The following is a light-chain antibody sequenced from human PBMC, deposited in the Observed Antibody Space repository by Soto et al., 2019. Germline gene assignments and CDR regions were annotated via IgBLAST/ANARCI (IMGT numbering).Light chain of an antibody. CDR1: QSVTTTY. V-gene: IGKV3-20*01. CDR3: QQHGSSPFT. Sequence: EIVLTQSPGTLSLSPGERATLSCRASQSVTTTYLAWYQQKPGQAPRLLISGASTRATGIPVRFSASGSGTDFTLTISRLEPEDFAVYYCQQHGSSPFTFGPGTKVDIK. CDR2: GAS. J-gene: IGKJ3*01.